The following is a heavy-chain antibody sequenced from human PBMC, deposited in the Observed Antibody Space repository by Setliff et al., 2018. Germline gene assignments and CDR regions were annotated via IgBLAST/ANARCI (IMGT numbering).Heavy chain of an antibody. Sequence: PSETLSLTCAVSGYSISSGFSWVWIRQSPGKGLEWIGRILFSGDTYYNPSLNSRVTISADTSKNQFSLNLSPVTAADTAVYYCARDNRARHYMDVWGKGTTVTVSS. CDR2: ILFSGDT. CDR3: ARDNRARHYMDV. CDR1: GYSISSGFS. D-gene: IGHD3-10*01. J-gene: IGHJ6*03. V-gene: IGHV4-38-2*02.